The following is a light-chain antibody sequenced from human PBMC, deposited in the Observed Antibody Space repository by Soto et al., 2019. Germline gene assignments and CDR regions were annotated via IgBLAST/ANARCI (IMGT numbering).Light chain of an antibody. J-gene: IGLJ2*01. CDR1: SSNIGSNY. CDR2: DNN. CDR3: GTWDSSLSAV. V-gene: IGLV1-51*01. Sequence: QSVLTQPPSVSAAPGQKVTISCSGSSSNIGSNYVSGYQHLPGTAPKLLIYDNNKRPSGIPDRVSGSQSGTSATLGITGLQTGDEADYYCGTWDSSLSAVFGGGTKLTVL.